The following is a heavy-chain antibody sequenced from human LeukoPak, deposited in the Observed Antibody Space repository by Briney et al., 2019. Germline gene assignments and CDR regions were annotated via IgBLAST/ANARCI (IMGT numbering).Heavy chain of an antibody. D-gene: IGHD2-15*01. Sequence: TRGSLRLSPAARGFAFREYYMTWIRQAPRKGMECLSYISGSGTSIYYADSVNGRFTISRDNAKNSLYLQMNSLRADDMGVYYCARRQRHCSGGTCYLSNFFDYWGQGTLVTVS. V-gene: IGHV3-11*01. CDR1: GFAFREYY. J-gene: IGHJ4*02. CDR3: ARRQRHCSGGTCYLSNFFDY. CDR2: ISGSGTSI.